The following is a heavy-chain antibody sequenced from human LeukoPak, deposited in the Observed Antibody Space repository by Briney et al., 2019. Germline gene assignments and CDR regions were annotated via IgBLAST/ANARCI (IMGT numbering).Heavy chain of an antibody. J-gene: IGHJ6*03. Sequence: GGSLRLSCAASGFTFDDYGMSWVRQAPGKGLEWVSGINWNGGSTGYADSVKGRFTTSRDNAKNSLYLQMNSLRAEDTALYYCARDRDFSLIGGYYYYYMDVWGKGTTVTVSS. CDR1: GFTFDDYG. V-gene: IGHV3-20*04. CDR3: ARDRDFSLIGGYYYYYMDV. CDR2: INWNGGST. D-gene: IGHD3-16*01.